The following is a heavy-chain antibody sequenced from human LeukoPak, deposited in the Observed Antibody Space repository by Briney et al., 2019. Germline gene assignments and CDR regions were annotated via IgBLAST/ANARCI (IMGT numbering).Heavy chain of an antibody. Sequence: PGGSLRLSCAASGFTFDDYAMHWVRQAPGKGLEWVSSISSSSSYIYYADSVKGRFTISRDNAKNSLYLQMNSLRAEDTAVYYCARDSVVLGTSFDYWGQGTLVTVSS. CDR3: ARDSVVLGTSFDY. CDR1: GFTFDDYA. D-gene: IGHD7-27*01. CDR2: ISSSSSYI. V-gene: IGHV3-21*01. J-gene: IGHJ4*02.